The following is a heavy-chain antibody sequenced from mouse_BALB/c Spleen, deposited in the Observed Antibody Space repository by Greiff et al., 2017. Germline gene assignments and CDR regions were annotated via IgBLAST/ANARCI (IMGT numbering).Heavy chain of an antibody. CDR3: VRHGNYYAMDY. V-gene: IGHV2-9-2*01. Sequence: ESGPGLVAPSQSLSITCTVSGFSLTSYDISWIRQPPGKGLEWLGVIWTGGGTNYNSAFMSRLSISKDNSKSQVFLKMNSLQTDDTAIYYCVRHGNYYAMDYWGQGTSVTVSS. D-gene: IGHD2-1*01. CDR2: IWTGGGT. CDR1: GFSLTSYD. J-gene: IGHJ4*01.